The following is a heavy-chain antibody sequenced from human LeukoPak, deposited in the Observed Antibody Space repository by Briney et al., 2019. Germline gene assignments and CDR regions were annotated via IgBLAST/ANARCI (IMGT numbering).Heavy chain of an antibody. CDR2: IYYSGST. CDR3: ARVNPDSSSTLEVFDY. J-gene: IGHJ4*02. D-gene: IGHD6-6*01. Sequence: SETLSLTCTVSGGSISSYYWSWIRQPPGKGLEWIGYIYYSGSTNYNPSLKSRVTISVDTSKNQFSLKLSSVTAADTAVYYCARVNPDSSSTLEVFDYWGQGTLVTVSS. V-gene: IGHV4-59*01. CDR1: GGSISSYY.